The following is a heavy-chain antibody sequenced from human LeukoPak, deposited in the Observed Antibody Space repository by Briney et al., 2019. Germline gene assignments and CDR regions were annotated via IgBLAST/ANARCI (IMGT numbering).Heavy chain of an antibody. J-gene: IGHJ4*02. CDR3: ERGYTTSGGAY. CDR1: GFTFSSSL. D-gene: IGHD2/OR15-2a*01. Sequence: GGSLRLSCAASGFTFSSSLMHWVRQAPGEGLGYLSRSNSDGSSTDYADSVKGRFTISTDNAKNTLYLQMISLRAEETAVYYCERGYTTSGGAYWGQGTLVTVSS. V-gene: IGHV3-74*01. CDR2: SNSDGSST.